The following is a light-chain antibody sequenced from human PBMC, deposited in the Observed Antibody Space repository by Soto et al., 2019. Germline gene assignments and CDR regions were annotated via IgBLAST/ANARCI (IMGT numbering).Light chain of an antibody. J-gene: IGLJ1*01. CDR2: EVN. V-gene: IGLV2-23*02. CDR3: CSSGGGPTYV. CDR1: SSNVGSYKL. Sequence: QSALTQPASVSGSPGQSITISCTGTSSNVGSYKLVSWYQQHPGKAPKLMIFEVNKRPSGVSNRFSGSKSGNTASLTISGLKVEDEADYYYCSSGGGPTYVFGTGTKVTVL.